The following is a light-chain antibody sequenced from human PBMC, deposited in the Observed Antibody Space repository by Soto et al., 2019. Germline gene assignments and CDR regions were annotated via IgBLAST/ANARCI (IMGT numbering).Light chain of an antibody. CDR3: QQYNNLPLT. V-gene: IGKV3-15*01. J-gene: IGKJ1*01. CDR1: QSVSNN. CDR2: GAS. Sequence: ETMLTQSPGPLSLSPGERATLSCRASQSVSNNYLAWYQQKPGQAPRLLIYGASTRATGIPARFSGSGSGTEFTLTISSLQSEDFAVYSCQQYNNLPLTFGQGTKVDIK.